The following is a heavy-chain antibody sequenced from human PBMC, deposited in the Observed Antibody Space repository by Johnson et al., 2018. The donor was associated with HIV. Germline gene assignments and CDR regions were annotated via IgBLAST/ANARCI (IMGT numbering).Heavy chain of an antibody. CDR3: ARDIREEYSSSSSAFDI. CDR1: GFTFSSYW. J-gene: IGHJ3*02. Sequence: EVQLVESGGGLVQPGGSLTLSCAASGFTFSSYWMHWVRQVAGKGLVWVARINSDGSRTNYADSVKGRFTISRDNAKNSLYLQMNSLRGEDTALYYCARDIREEYSSSSSAFDIWGQGTMVTVSS. V-gene: IGHV3-74*01. D-gene: IGHD6-6*01. CDR2: INSDGSRT.